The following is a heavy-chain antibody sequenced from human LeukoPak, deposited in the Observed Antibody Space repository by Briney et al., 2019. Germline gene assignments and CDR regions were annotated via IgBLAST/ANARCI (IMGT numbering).Heavy chain of an antibody. J-gene: IGHJ4*02. D-gene: IGHD6-13*01. V-gene: IGHV4-31*03. CDR2: IYYSGST. CDR3: ARSYSSSRDPGYDY. CDR1: GGSISSGGYY. Sequence: PSETLSLTCTVSGGSISSGGYYWSWIRQHPGKGLEWIGYIYYSGSTYYNPSLKSRVTISVDTSKNQFSLKLSSVTAADTAVYYCARSYSSSRDPGYDYWGQGTLVTVSS.